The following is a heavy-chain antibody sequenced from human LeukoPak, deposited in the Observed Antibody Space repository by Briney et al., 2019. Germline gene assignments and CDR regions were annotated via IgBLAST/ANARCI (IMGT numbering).Heavy chain of an antibody. CDR1: GGSFSGYY. Sequence: SETLSLTCAVYGGSFSGYYWSWIRQPPGKGLEWIGEINHSGSTNYNPSLKSRVTMSVDTSKNQFSLRLNSVTAADTSVYYCARREDGYKNPFDYWGQGTLVTVSS. CDR3: ARREDGYKNPFDY. J-gene: IGHJ4*02. V-gene: IGHV4-34*01. D-gene: IGHD5-24*01. CDR2: INHSGST.